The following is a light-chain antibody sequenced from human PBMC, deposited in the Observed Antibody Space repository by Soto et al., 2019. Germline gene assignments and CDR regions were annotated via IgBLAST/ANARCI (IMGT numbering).Light chain of an antibody. Sequence: QSVLTQPPSVSGAPGQRVTISCTGSSSKIGAGYDVHWYQQLPGTAPKLLIYGNSNRPSGVPDRFSGSKTGTSASLAITGLQAEDEADYYCQSYDSSLRGGVFGGGTQLTVL. CDR2: GNS. J-gene: IGLJ3*02. CDR1: SSKIGAGYD. CDR3: QSYDSSLRGGV. V-gene: IGLV1-40*01.